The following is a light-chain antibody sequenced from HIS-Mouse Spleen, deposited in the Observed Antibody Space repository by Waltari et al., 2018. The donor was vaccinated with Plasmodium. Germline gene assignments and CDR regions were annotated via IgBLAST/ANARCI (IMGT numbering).Light chain of an antibody. Sequence: EIVLTQSPATLSLSPGERATLSCRASKSVSSSHLAWYQQKPGQAPRLLILGASSRATGIPDRFSGSGSGTDFTLTISRLEPEDFAVYYCQQYGSSPITFGQGTRLEIK. V-gene: IGKV3-20*01. CDR1: KSVSSSH. CDR3: QQYGSSPIT. CDR2: GAS. J-gene: IGKJ5*01.